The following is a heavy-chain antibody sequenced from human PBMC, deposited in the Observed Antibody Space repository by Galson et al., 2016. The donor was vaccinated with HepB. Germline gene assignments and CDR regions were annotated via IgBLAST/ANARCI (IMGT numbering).Heavy chain of an antibody. V-gene: IGHV4-39*07. CDR2: INHSGST. Sequence: SETLSLTCNVSGGSISSSDYYWAWIRQPPGKGLEWIGEINHSGSTNYNTSLKSRVTISVDTSKSQFSLKLSSVTAAETAVFYCARRPSYHYFGLDVWGQGTTVTVYS. J-gene: IGHJ6*02. CDR3: ARRPSYHYFGLDV. CDR1: GGSISSSDYY.